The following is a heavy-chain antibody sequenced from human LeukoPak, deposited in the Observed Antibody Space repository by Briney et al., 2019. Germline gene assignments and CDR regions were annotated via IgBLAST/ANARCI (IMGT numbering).Heavy chain of an antibody. Sequence: SETLSLTCTVSGGSISSSNYYWGWIRQPPGKGLEWIGNFHYSGSTYYKPSLKTRVTISVDTSKNQFSLKPTSVTAADTAVYYCARHASVDGNWPRPLDYWGQGSLVTVSS. CDR2: FHYSGST. D-gene: IGHD6-19*01. V-gene: IGHV4-39*01. CDR3: ARHASVDGNWPRPLDY. J-gene: IGHJ4*02. CDR1: GGSISSSNYY.